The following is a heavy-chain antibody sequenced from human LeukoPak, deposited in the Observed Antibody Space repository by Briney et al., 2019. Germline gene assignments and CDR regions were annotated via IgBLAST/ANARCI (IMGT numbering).Heavy chain of an antibody. CDR1: GFTFSSYD. Sequence: GGSLRLSCAASGFTFSSYDMHWVRQAPGKGLEWVAVISYDGSNKYYADSVKGRFTISRDNSKNTVYLQMNRLRGEDRAVYYCARDRRYDILTGFSNFFYYWGQGTLFTVAS. V-gene: IGHV3-30-3*01. CDR3: ARDRRYDILTGFSNFFYY. D-gene: IGHD3-9*01. J-gene: IGHJ4*02. CDR2: ISYDGSNK.